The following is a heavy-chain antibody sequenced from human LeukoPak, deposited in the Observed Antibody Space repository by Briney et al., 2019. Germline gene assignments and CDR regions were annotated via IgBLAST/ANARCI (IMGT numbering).Heavy chain of an antibody. CDR2: ISGSSSTI. D-gene: IGHD6-13*01. CDR1: GFTFSNYW. J-gene: IGHJ4*02. CDR3: ARDHYSRNDY. Sequence: GGSLRLSCAASGFTFSNYWMTWVRQAPGKGLEGISYISGSSSTIYYADSVKGRFTISRDNAKNSLYLQMNSLRDEDTAVYYCARDHYSRNDYWGQGTLITVSS. V-gene: IGHV3-48*02.